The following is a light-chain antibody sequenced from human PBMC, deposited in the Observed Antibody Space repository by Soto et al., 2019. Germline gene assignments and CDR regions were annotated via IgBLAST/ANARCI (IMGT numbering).Light chain of an antibody. V-gene: IGLV1-44*01. CDR1: SSSVGSNT. Sequence: QSVLTQPASASGTPGQRVTISCSGSSSSVGSNTVSWYQQLPGTAPKVLIYSDDQRPSGVPDRFSGSRSGSSAALAISGPQSGDEADYSCSSWEDSQHGWVIGGGTKHTVL. CDR2: SDD. J-gene: IGLJ3*02. CDR3: SSWEDSQHGWV.